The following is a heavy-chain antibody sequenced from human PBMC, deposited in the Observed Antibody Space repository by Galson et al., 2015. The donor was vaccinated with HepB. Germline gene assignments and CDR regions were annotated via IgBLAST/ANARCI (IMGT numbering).Heavy chain of an antibody. CDR2: ISAHNGNT. V-gene: IGHV1-18*01. D-gene: IGHD3-3*01. CDR1: GYTFTSYG. J-gene: IGHJ4*02. CDR3: ARPIFGVVILDY. Sequence: SVKVSCKASGYTFTSYGISWVRQAPGQGLEWMGWISAHNGNTNYAQKLQGRVTMTTDTSTSTAYMELRSLRSDDTAVYYCARPIFGVVILDYWGQGTLVTVSS.